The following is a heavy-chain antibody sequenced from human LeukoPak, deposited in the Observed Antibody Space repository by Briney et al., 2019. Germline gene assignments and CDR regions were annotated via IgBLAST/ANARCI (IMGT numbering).Heavy chain of an antibody. CDR3: ARGRYQLLFDY. V-gene: IGHV1-46*01. J-gene: IGHJ4*02. D-gene: IGHD2-2*01. Sequence: ASVKVSCKASGYTFTNYYIHWVRQAPEQGLEWMGFINPSGGSTSYAQKFQGRVTMTRDMSTSTVYMEPSSLRSEDTAVYYCARGRYQLLFDYWGQGTLVTVSS. CDR2: INPSGGST. CDR1: GYTFTNYY.